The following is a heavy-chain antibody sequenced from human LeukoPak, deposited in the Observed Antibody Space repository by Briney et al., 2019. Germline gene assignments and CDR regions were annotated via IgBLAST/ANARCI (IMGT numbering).Heavy chain of an antibody. D-gene: IGHD3-3*01. J-gene: IGHJ5*02. Sequence: TSETLSLTCTVSGGSISSGNHYWSWIRQPAGKGLEWIGRIYTSGNTNYNPSLKSRVTVSIDTSKNQFSLKLSSVTAADTAVYYCARDLITTPYNWFDPWGPGTLVIVSS. CDR1: GGSISSGNHY. V-gene: IGHV4-61*02. CDR2: IYTSGNT. CDR3: ARDLITTPYNWFDP.